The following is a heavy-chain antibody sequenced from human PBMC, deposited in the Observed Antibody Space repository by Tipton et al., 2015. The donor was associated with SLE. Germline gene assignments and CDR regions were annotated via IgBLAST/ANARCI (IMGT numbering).Heavy chain of an antibody. V-gene: IGHV4-39*07. Sequence: GLVKPSETLSLTCTVSGGSISKSSHYWGWIRQPPGKGLEWIGSVYFSGVTYYNPSLKSRVSILVDTSKNQFSLKLTSVTAAETAMYYCARDRRKRHGDGFLWFGNNDDAHYYYMDVWGRGTTVTVS. D-gene: IGHD3-10*01. CDR3: ARDRRKRHGDGFLWFGNNDDAHYYYMDV. CDR1: GGSISKSSHY. J-gene: IGHJ6*03. CDR2: VYFSGVT.